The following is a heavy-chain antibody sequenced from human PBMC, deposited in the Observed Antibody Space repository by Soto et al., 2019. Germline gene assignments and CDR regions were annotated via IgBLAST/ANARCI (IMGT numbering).Heavy chain of an antibody. CDR1: GFTFSSYA. V-gene: IGHV3-23*01. J-gene: IGHJ5*02. CDR2: ISGSGGST. Sequence: EVQLLESGGGLVQPGVSLRLSCAASGFTFSSYAMSWVRQAPGKGLEWDSAISGSGGSTYYADSVKGRFTISRDNSKNTLYLQMNSLRAEDTAVYYCAKDPPYCSSTSCYMEWFDPWGQGTLVTVSS. CDR3: AKDPPYCSSTSCYMEWFDP. D-gene: IGHD2-2*02.